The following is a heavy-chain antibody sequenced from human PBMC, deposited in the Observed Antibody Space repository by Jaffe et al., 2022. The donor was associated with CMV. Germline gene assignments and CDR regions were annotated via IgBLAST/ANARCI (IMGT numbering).Heavy chain of an antibody. V-gene: IGHV4-59*01. CDR3: ARENGGNSLGY. D-gene: IGHD2-21*02. Sequence: QVQLQESGPGLVKPSETLSLTCTVSGGSISSYYWSWIRQPPGKGLEWIGYIYYSGSTNYNPSLKSRVTISVDTSKNQFSLKLSSVTAADTAVYYCARENGGNSLGYWGQGTLVTVSS. J-gene: IGHJ4*02. CDR1: GGSISSYY. CDR2: IYYSGST.